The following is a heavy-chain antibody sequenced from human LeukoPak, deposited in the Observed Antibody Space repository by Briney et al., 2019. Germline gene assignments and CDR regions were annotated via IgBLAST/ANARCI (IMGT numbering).Heavy chain of an antibody. Sequence: PSETLSLTCTVSGVSMRTYYWSWIRQAPGQGLEWIGFISYSGYTSYSPSLKSRVAISVDTSKSQFSLRLSSMTAADTAIYYCARGRNDNGGMFFDSWAQGTLVTVSS. D-gene: IGHD4-23*01. V-gene: IGHV4-59*01. CDR1: GVSMRTYY. J-gene: IGHJ4*02. CDR3: ARGRNDNGGMFFDS. CDR2: ISYSGYT.